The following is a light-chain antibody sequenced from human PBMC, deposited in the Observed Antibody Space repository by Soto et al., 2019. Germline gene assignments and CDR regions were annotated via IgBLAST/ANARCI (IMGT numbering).Light chain of an antibody. CDR1: QNINKY. V-gene: IGKV1-39*01. J-gene: IGKJ1*01. CDR2: AAS. Sequence: DIQMTRSPSSLSASVGDRVTITCRASQNINKYLNWYQQKPGKAPNILIYAASTLQSGVPSRFSGSGSGTDFTLTISSLKPEDFETYYCQQSYSSPRTFGQGTKVDIK. CDR3: QQSYSSPRT.